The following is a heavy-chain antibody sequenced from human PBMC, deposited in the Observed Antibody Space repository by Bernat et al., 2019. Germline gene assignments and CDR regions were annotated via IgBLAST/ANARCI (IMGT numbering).Heavy chain of an antibody. CDR1: GFTFSSYA. V-gene: IGHV3-23*04. CDR2: ISGSGGST. Sequence: EVQLVESGGGLVQPGGSLRLSCAASGFTFSSYAMSWVRQAPGKGLEWVSAISGSGGSTYYADSVKGRFTISRDNSKNTLYLQMNSLRAEDTAVYYCARGKRGKSSGRSAPIYYYYGMDVWGQGTTVTVSS. CDR3: ARGKRGKSSGRSAPIYYYYGMDV. D-gene: IGHD6-19*01. J-gene: IGHJ6*02.